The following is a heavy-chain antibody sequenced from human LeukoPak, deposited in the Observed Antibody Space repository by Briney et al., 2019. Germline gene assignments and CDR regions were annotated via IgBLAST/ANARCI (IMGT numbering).Heavy chain of an antibody. CDR1: GGSISSGTYY. CDR3: ARDFSSYYDSTSNYGDAYFDY. V-gene: IGHV4-61*02. D-gene: IGHD3-22*01. J-gene: IGHJ4*02. Sequence: PSETLSLTCTVSGGSISSGTYYWTWIRQPAGKGLEWIGRISTSGSTYYNPSLKSRVTISVDTSKNQFSLKLSSVTAADTAVYYCARDFSSYYDSTSNYGDAYFDYWGQGTLVTVSS. CDR2: ISTSGST.